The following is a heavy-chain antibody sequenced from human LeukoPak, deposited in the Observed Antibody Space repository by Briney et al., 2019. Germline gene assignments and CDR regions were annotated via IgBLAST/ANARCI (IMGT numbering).Heavy chain of an antibody. Sequence: ASVKVSCKASGYTFTGYYMHWVQQAPGQGLEWMGWINPNSGGTNYAQKFQGWVTMTRDTSISTAYMELSRLRSDDTAVYYCAISSGYYGSGSFYGGPFVYWGQGTLVTVSS. V-gene: IGHV1-2*04. J-gene: IGHJ4*02. CDR3: AISSGYYGSGSFYGGPFVY. CDR1: GYTFTGYY. CDR2: INPNSGGT. D-gene: IGHD3-10*01.